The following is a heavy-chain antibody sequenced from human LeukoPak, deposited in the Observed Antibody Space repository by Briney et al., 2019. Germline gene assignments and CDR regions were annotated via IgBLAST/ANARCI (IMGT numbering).Heavy chain of an antibody. D-gene: IGHD6-13*01. CDR2: INWNGGST. J-gene: IGHJ4*02. Sequence: GGSLRLSCPASGFTFDVYGMSWVRQAPGKGREWVSGINWNGGSTGYADSVKGRFTISRDNAKNSLYMQMNSLRAEDTALYYCARDLAGAAVYFDYWGQGTLVTVSS. CDR3: ARDLAGAAVYFDY. CDR1: GFTFDVYG. V-gene: IGHV3-20*04.